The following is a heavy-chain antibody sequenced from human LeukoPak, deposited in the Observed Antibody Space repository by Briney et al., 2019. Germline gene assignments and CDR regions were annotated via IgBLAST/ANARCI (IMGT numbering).Heavy chain of an antibody. CDR2: IYTSGST. D-gene: IGHD3-3*01. J-gene: IGHJ3*02. CDR1: GGSISSGSYY. CDR3: ARNDALYYDFWSGYYTAFDI. V-gene: IGHV4-61*02. Sequence: SETLSLTCTVSGGSISSGSYYWSWIRQPAGKGLEWIGRIYTSGSTNYNPSLKSRVTISVDTSKNQFSLKLSPVTAADTAVYYCARNDALYYDFWSGYYTAFDIWGQGTMVTVSS.